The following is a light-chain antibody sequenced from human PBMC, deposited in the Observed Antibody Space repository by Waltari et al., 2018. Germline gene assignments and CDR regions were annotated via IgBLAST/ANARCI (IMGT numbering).Light chain of an antibody. CDR3: STWDDSLNNLV. Sequence: QSVLTQPPSVSCTPGQRVTISCSGSSSNIGSRTMNWYRQLPGTAPKLLIFSNQLRPAGVPDRLSASKSGTSASLIISGLQSEDEGTYYCSTWDDSLNNLVFGGGTKLTVL. CDR2: SNQ. CDR1: SSNIGSRT. J-gene: IGLJ2*01. V-gene: IGLV1-44*01.